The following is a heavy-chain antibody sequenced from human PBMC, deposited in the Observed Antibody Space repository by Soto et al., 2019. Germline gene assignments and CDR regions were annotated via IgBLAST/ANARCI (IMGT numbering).Heavy chain of an antibody. V-gene: IGHV1-18*01. CDR2: ISAYNGNT. CDR1: GYTFTSYG. D-gene: IGHD6-13*01. CDR3: ARARKGSSSWPRVGYYYYGMDV. J-gene: IGHJ6*02. Sequence: ASVKVSCKASGYTFTSYGISWVRQAPGQGLEWMGWISAYNGNTNYAQKLQGRVTMTTDTSTSTAYMELRSLRSDDTAVYYCARARKGSSSWPRVGYYYYGMDVWGQGTTVTVSS.